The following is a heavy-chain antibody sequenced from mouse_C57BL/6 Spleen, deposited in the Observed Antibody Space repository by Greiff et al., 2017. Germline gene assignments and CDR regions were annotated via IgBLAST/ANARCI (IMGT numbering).Heavy chain of an antibody. CDR2: INPGSGGT. CDR1: GYAFTNYL. Sequence: VQLQQSGAELVRPGTSVKVSCKASGYAFTNYLIEWVKQRPGQGLEWIGVINPGSGGTNYNEKFKGKATLTADKSSSTAYMQLSSLTSDDSAVYCCAREAYGSEVYFDYWGQGTTLTVSS. D-gene: IGHD1-1*01. V-gene: IGHV1-54*01. CDR3: AREAYGSEVYFDY. J-gene: IGHJ2*01.